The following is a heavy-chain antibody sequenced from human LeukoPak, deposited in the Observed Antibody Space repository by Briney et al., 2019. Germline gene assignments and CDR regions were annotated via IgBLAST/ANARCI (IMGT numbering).Heavy chain of an antibody. CDR1: GFTFSDYY. CDR3: AWQRGASFYRNWYFAL. Sequence: GGSLRLSCAASGFTFSDYYVSWIRQAPGKGLEWVAYISSSGSTIWYADSVKGRFTISRDNAKNSLYLQMNSLRAEDTAVYYCAWQRGASFYRNWYFALWGRGTLVTVSS. J-gene: IGHJ2*01. V-gene: IGHV3-11*01. D-gene: IGHD1-26*01. CDR2: ISSSGSTI.